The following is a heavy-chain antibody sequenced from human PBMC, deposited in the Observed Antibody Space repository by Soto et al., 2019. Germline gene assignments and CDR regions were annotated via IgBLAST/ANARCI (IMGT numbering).Heavy chain of an antibody. CDR3: ARVLRGYYYMDV. J-gene: IGHJ6*03. CDR2: INPDGSIT. Sequence: GGSLRLCCAASWFTFTNYWMHWVRQDPGKGLVWVSRINPDGSITSHADSVKGRFTISRDNAKNTLYLQMSSLRAEDTAVYYWARVLRGYYYMDVWGKGTTVTVSS. CDR1: WFTFTNYW. V-gene: IGHV3-74*01.